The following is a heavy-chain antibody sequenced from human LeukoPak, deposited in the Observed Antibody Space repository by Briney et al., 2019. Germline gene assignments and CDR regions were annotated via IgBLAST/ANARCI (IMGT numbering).Heavy chain of an antibody. V-gene: IGHV3-23*01. CDR2: ISDSGGST. CDR3: AKVPYSDYGAGRPPFMDV. CDR1: GFTFSNYV. D-gene: IGHD3-10*01. J-gene: IGHJ6*02. Sequence: GGSLRLSCAAWGFTFSNYVMSWGREARGKGLEWVSTISDSGGSTYYADSVKGRFTISRDNSKTTLYLQMDSLRAEDTAIHYCAKVPYSDYGAGRPPFMDVWGQGTTVAVSS.